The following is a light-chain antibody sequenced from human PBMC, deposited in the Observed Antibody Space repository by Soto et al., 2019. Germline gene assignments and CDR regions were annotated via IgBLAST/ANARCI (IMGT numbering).Light chain of an antibody. CDR1: QSVSKY. CDR2: YVS. V-gene: IGKV1-39*01. J-gene: IGKJ2*01. Sequence: DIQLTQSPSSLSASVGDTVTISCRTNQSVSKYMNWYQQKSGTAPKPLIYYVSSLQSGVPSRFSGSGSATDFTLTISSLQPEDFATCYCQQSYDLPRTFGQGTRLDIK. CDR3: QQSYDLPRT.